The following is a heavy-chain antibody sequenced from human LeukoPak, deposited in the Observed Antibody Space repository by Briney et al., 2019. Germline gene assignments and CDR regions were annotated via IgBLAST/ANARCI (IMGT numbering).Heavy chain of an antibody. Sequence: SQTLSLTCAISGDSVSSNSAAWNWIRQSPSRGLEWLGRTYYRSKWYNDYAVSVKSRITINPDTSKNQFSLQLNSVTPEDTAVYYCATAYGNWNYVMYFDYWGQGTLVTVSS. CDR3: ATAYGNWNYVMYFDY. J-gene: IGHJ4*02. CDR2: TYYRSKWYN. D-gene: IGHD1-7*01. V-gene: IGHV6-1*01. CDR1: GDSVSSNSAA.